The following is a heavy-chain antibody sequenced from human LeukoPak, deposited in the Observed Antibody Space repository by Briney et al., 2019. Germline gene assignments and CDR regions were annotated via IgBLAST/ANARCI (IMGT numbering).Heavy chain of an antibody. J-gene: IGHJ4*02. V-gene: IGHV4-34*01. CDR3: ARRKTYYYGSGSSYYFDY. Sequence: SETLSLTCAVYGGSFSGYYWSWIRQPPGKGLEWIGEINHSGSTNYNPSLKSRVTISVDTSKNQFSLKLSSVTAADTAVYYCARRKTYYYGSGSSYYFDYWGQGTLVTVSS. CDR1: GGSFSGYY. CDR2: INHSGST. D-gene: IGHD3-10*01.